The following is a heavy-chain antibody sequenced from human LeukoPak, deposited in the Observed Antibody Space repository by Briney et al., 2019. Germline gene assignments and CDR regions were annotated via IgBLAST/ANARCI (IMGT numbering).Heavy chain of an antibody. CDR3: ARDLSGGGYVFEY. V-gene: IGHV3-33*01. CDR2: IWYDGSNK. D-gene: IGHD1-26*01. CDR1: GFTFSYYG. J-gene: IGHJ4*02. Sequence: PGGSLRLSCAASGFTFSYYGMHWARQAPGKGLEWVAVIWYDGSNKYYADSVKGRFTISRDNSKNTLYLQMNSLRAEDTAVYYCARDLSGGGYVFEYWGQGTLVTVSS.